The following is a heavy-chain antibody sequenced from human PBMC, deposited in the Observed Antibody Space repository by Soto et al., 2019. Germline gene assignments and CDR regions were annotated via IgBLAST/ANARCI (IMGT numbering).Heavy chain of an antibody. D-gene: IGHD3-22*01. J-gene: IGHJ4*02. V-gene: IGHV3-21*01. CDR3: ATTYYYDSSGYYYPGPFDY. CDR1: GFTLSSYS. Sequence: GGSLRLSCAASGFTLSSYSMNWVRQAPGKGLEWVSSISSSSSYIYYADSVKGRFTISRDNAKNSLYLQMNSLRAEDTAVYYCATTYYYDSSGYYYPGPFDYWGQGTLVTVSS. CDR2: ISSSSSYI.